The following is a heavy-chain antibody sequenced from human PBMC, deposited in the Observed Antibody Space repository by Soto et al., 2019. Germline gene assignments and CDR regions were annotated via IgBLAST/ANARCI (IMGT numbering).Heavy chain of an antibody. V-gene: IGHV3-23*01. CDR1: GFTFSSYA. Sequence: GGSLRLSCAASGFTFSSYAMSWVRQAPGKGLEWVSAISGSGGSTYYADSVKGRFTISRDNSKNTLYLQMNSLRAEDTAVYYCAKGVYSGYDQDRYYFDYWGQGTLVTVSS. CDR3: AKGVYSGYDQDRYYFDY. D-gene: IGHD5-12*01. CDR2: ISGSGGST. J-gene: IGHJ4*02.